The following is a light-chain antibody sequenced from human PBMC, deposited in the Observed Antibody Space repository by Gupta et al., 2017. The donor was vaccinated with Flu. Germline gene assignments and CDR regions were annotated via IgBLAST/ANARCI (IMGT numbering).Light chain of an antibody. J-gene: IGLJ2*01. Sequence: SYILTQPPSVSVAPGPTASMTCGGDNIAIKSVQRYQQKPGQAPVLVVYDDADRPSGSPERFSASNSGDTATLTISRVEGGEEADYNCQVWERSSDHHVVFGGGTKLTVL. CDR2: DDA. V-gene: IGLV3-21*02. CDR3: QVWERSSDHHVV. CDR1: NIAIKS.